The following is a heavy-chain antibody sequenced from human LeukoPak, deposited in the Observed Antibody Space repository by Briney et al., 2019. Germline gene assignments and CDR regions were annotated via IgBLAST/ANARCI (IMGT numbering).Heavy chain of an antibody. Sequence: TSSETLSLTCTVSGGSISSYYWSWIRQPPGKGLEWIGYIYYSGSTNYNPSLKSRVTISVDTSKNQFSLKLSSVTAADTAVYYCARSLYYYGSDSFDIWGQGTMVTVSS. CDR1: GGSISSYY. V-gene: IGHV4-59*01. CDR2: IYYSGST. D-gene: IGHD3-10*01. J-gene: IGHJ3*02. CDR3: ARSLYYYGSDSFDI.